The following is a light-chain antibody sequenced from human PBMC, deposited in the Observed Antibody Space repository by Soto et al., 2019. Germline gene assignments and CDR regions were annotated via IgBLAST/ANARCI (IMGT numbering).Light chain of an antibody. Sequence: EIVLTQSPATLSVSPGERVTLSCRASQSVDINLAWYQQKPGQAPRLLIYGASTRAIDMPGRFSDRGSGTEFTLTISSLQSEDFAVYYCQQYRNWPRTFGQGTKVDIK. CDR3: QQYRNWPRT. CDR2: GAS. J-gene: IGKJ1*01. CDR1: QSVDIN. V-gene: IGKV3-15*01.